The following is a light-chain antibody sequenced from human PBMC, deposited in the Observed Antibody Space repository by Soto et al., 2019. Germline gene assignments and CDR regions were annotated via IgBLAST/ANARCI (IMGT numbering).Light chain of an antibody. V-gene: IGKV1-33*01. CDR2: DAS. Sequence: DIQMTQSPSSLSASVGDRVTITCQASQDISNYLNWYQQKPGKAPKLLIYDASNLETGVPSRFSGSGYGTDFTFTISSLQPEDIATYYCQQYDNLLPFFTFGPGTKVDIK. CDR3: QQYDNLLPFFT. J-gene: IGKJ3*01. CDR1: QDISNY.